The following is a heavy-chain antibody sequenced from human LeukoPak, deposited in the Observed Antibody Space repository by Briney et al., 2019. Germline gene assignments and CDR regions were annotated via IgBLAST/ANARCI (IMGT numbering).Heavy chain of an antibody. J-gene: IGHJ1*01. Sequence: PGGSLRLSCAASGFTFSSYSMNWVRQAPGKGLEWVSSISSSSSYIYYADSVKGRFTISRDNAKNSLYLQMNSLRAEDTAVYYCARKYSSSWYAEYFQHWGQGTLVTVSS. V-gene: IGHV3-21*01. D-gene: IGHD6-13*01. CDR3: ARKYSSSWYAEYFQH. CDR2: ISSSSSYI. CDR1: GFTFSSYS.